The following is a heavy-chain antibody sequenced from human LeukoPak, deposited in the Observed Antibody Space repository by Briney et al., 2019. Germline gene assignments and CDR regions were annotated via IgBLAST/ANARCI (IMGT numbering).Heavy chain of an antibody. CDR3: AHRLYSNFFDY. D-gene: IGHD4-11*01. Sequence: TLSLTCTVSGGSISSYYWSWIRQPPGKALEWLALIYWSDDKRYSPSLKSRLTITKDTSKNQVVLTMTNMDPVDTATYYCAHRLYSNFFDYWGQGTLVTVSS. J-gene: IGHJ4*02. CDR2: IYWSDDK. CDR1: GGSISSYYW. V-gene: IGHV2-5*01.